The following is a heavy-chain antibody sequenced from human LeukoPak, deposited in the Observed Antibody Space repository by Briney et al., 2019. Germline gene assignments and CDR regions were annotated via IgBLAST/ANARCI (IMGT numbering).Heavy chain of an antibody. V-gene: IGHV4-59*08. D-gene: IGHD2-21*02. J-gene: IGHJ4*02. CDR2: IYYSGST. CDR1: GGSISSYY. Sequence: SETLSLTCTVSGGSISSYYWSWIRQPPGKGPEWIGYIYYSGSTNYNPSLKSRVTISVDTSKNQFSLKLSSVTAADTAVYYCARRGVVTAFDYWGQGTLVTVSS. CDR3: ARRGVVTAFDY.